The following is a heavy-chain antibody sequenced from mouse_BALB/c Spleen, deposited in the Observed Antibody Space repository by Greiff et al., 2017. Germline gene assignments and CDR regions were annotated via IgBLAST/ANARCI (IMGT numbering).Heavy chain of an antibody. Sequence: QVQLQQPGAELVKPGASVKLSCKASGCTFTSYWMHWVKQRPGQGLEWIGEINPSNGRTNYNEKFKSKATLTVDKSSSTAYMQLSSLTSEDSAVYYCARRETYDGYLAWFAYWGQGTLVTVSA. CDR3: ARRETYDGYLAWFAY. J-gene: IGHJ3*01. D-gene: IGHD2-3*01. V-gene: IGHV1S81*02. CDR2: INPSNGRT. CDR1: GCTFTSYW.